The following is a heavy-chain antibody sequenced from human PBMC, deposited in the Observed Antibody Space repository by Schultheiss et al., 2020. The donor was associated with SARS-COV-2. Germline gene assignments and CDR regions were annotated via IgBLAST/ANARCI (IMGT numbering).Heavy chain of an antibody. CDR1: GDSVSSNSAA. CDR3: ARDENWNYRPYYYYGMDV. V-gene: IGHV6-1*01. D-gene: IGHD1-7*01. CDR2: TYYRSKWYN. J-gene: IGHJ6*02. Sequence: SQTLSLTCAISGDSVSSNSAAWNWIRQSPSRGLEWLGRTYYRSKWYNDYAVSVKSRITINPDTSKNQFSLQLNSVTPEDTAVYYCARDENWNYRPYYYYGMDVWGQGTTVTVSS.